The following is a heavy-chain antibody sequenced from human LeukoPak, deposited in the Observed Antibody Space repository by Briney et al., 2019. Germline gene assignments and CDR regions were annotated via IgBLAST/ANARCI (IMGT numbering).Heavy chain of an antibody. Sequence: GGSLRLSCAASGFTFSSYAMSWVRQAPGKGLEWGSGISGSGGSTYYADSVKGRFTISRDNSKKTLYLQMNSLRAADTAIYYCAKAQWYYYGSGTHWDYWGQGTLVTVSS. J-gene: IGHJ4*02. CDR1: GFTFSSYA. CDR2: ISGSGGST. D-gene: IGHD3-10*01. V-gene: IGHV3-23*01. CDR3: AKAQWYYYGSGTHWDY.